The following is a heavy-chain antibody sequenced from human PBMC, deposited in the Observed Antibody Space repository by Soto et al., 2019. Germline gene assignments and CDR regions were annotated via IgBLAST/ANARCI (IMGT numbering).Heavy chain of an antibody. J-gene: IGHJ6*02. Sequence: PGGSLRLSCAASGLTFSNVWMTWVRQAPGKGLEWVSRINSDGSSTSYADSVKGRFTISRDNAKNTLYLQMNSLRAEDTAVYYCARFEVPAAMGDYYYGMDVWGQGTTVTVSS. CDR1: GLTFSNVW. CDR2: INSDGSST. CDR3: ARFEVPAAMGDYYYGMDV. V-gene: IGHV3-74*01. D-gene: IGHD2-2*01.